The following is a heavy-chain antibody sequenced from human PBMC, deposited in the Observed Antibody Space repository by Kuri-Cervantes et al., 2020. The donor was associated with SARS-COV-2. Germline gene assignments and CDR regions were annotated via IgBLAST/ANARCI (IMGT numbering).Heavy chain of an antibody. J-gene: IGHJ3*02. CDR1: GLTFSSYA. V-gene: IGHV3-30-3*01. D-gene: IGHD5-24*01. CDR3: ASAVMDGYNWYGAAFDI. CDR2: ISYDGSNK. Sequence: GESLKISCAASGLTFSSYAMHWVRQAPGKGLEWVAVISYDGSNKYYADSVKGRFTISRDNAKNSLYLQMNSLRAEDTAVYYCASAVMDGYNWYGAAFDIWGQGTMVTVSS.